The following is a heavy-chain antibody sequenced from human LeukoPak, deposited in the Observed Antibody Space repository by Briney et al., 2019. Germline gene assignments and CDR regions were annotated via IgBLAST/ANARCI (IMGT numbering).Heavy chain of an antibody. J-gene: IGHJ6*03. CDR1: GGSFSGYD. Sequence: SDTLSLTCGVSGGSFSGYDWSWVRQSPGKGLEWIGEINDGGDTNYNPSLKSRITISKDTSKNQFSLMVTSVTAADTAVYYCARGLGWKVATMGLFYMDVWGEGTTVTVSS. CDR2: INDGGDT. CDR3: ARGLGWKVATMGLFYMDV. D-gene: IGHD5-24*01. V-gene: IGHV4-34*01.